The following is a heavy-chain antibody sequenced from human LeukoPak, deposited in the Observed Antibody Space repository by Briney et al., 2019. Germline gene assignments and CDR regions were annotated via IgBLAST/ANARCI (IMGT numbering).Heavy chain of an antibody. CDR3: ARELGYCSSASCPLFGY. Sequence: ASVKVSCKASGYAFTGYYMHWLRQAPGQGLEWMGWINPNSGGTNYAQKIQGRVTMTRDTSISTAYMELSRLRSDDTAVYYCARELGYCSSASCPLFGYWGQGTLVTVSS. J-gene: IGHJ4*02. V-gene: IGHV1-2*02. CDR1: GYAFTGYY. CDR2: INPNSGGT. D-gene: IGHD2-2*01.